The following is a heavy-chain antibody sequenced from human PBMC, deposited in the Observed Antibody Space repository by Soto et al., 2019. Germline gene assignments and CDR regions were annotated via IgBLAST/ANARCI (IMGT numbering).Heavy chain of an antibody. D-gene: IGHD5-12*01. CDR2: IYYSGST. CDR1: GGSISSYY. Sequence: SETLSLTCTVSGGSISSYYWGWIRQPPGKGLEWIGYIYYSGSTNYNPSLKSRVTISVDTSKNQFSLKLSSVTAADTAVYYCALSGYDELGGYFDYWGQGTLVTVSS. J-gene: IGHJ4*02. V-gene: IGHV4-59*08. CDR3: ALSGYDELGGYFDY.